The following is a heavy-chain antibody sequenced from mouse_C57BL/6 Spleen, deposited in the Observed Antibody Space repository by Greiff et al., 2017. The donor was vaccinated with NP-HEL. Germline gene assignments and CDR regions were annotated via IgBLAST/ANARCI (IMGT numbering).Heavy chain of an antibody. CDR1: GFTFSSYA. CDR2: ISDGGSYT. J-gene: IGHJ4*01. CDR3: ARGYYGSKGGYYYAMDY. Sequence: EVKLEESGGGLVKPGGSLKLSCAASGFTFSSYAMSWVRQTPEKRLEWVATISDGGSYTYYPDNVKGRFTISRDNAKNNLYLQMSHLKSEDTAMYYCARGYYGSKGGYYYAMDYWGQGTSVTVSS. V-gene: IGHV5-4*03. D-gene: IGHD1-1*01.